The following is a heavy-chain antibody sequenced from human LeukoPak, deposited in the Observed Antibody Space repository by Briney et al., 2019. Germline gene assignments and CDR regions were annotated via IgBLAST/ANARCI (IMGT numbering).Heavy chain of an antibody. CDR2: INHSGST. CDR1: GGSFSGYY. D-gene: IGHD3-22*01. Sequence: SETLSLTCAVYGGSFSGYYWSWIRQPPWKGLEWIGEINHSGSTNYNPSLKSRVTISVDTSKNQFSLKLSSVTAADTAVYYCASRESLPHYYDSSGYFPYFDYWGQGTLVTVSS. CDR3: ASRESLPHYYDSSGYFPYFDY. J-gene: IGHJ4*02. V-gene: IGHV4-34*01.